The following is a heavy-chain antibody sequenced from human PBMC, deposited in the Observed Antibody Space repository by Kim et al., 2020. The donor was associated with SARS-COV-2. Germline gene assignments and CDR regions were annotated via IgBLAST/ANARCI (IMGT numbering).Heavy chain of an antibody. CDR1: GFTFSSYA. J-gene: IGHJ6*02. CDR3: AKSIGNVLLWFGELYYYGMDV. CDR2: ISGSGGST. V-gene: IGHV3-23*01. Sequence: GSLRLSCAASGFTFSSYAMSWVRQAPGKGLEWVSAISGSGGSTYYADSVKGRFTISRDNSKNTLYLQMNSLRAEDTAVYYCAKSIGNVLLWFGELYYYGMDVWGQGTTVTVSS. D-gene: IGHD3-10*01.